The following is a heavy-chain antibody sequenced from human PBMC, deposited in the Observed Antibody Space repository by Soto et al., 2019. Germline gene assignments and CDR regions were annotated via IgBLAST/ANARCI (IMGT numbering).Heavy chain of an antibody. D-gene: IGHD3-9*01. Sequence: GGSLRLSCAASGFTFSSYSMNWVRQAPGKGLEWVSYISSSSSTIYYADSVKGRFTISRDNAKNSLYLQMSSLRDEDTAVYYCARDRNFDWLSRFDYWGQGTLVTVSS. V-gene: IGHV3-48*02. CDR3: ARDRNFDWLSRFDY. CDR2: ISSSSSTI. CDR1: GFTFSSYS. J-gene: IGHJ4*02.